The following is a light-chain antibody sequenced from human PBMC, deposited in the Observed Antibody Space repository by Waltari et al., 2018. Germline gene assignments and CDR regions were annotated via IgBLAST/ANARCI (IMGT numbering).Light chain of an antibody. Sequence: QSALTQPASVSGSPGQSITISCPGTSSDVGGYNFVSWYQQHHGKPPKLRIYEVSNRPSGVSHRFEASQSVNTASLTISGLQAEDEADYYCSSYLGFRTDWVFGGGTKLTVL. CDR3: SSYLGFRTDWV. J-gene: IGLJ3*02. V-gene: IGLV2-14*01. CDR1: SSDVGGYNF. CDR2: EVS.